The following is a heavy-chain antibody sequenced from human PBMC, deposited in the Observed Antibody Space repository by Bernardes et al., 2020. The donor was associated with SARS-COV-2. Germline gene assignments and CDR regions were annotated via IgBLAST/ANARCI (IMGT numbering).Heavy chain of an antibody. V-gene: IGHV1-46*02. CDR1: GYTFNSYY. Sequence: ASVKVSCEASGYTFNSYYMHWVRQAPGQGLDWMGIINPSGSSASYAQRFQGRLTMTRDTSTSTLYMELSSLRSEDTAVYYCARAAEGGTHFDYWGQGTLVTVSS. CDR2: INPSGSSA. D-gene: IGHD1-26*01. J-gene: IGHJ4*02. CDR3: ARAAEGGTHFDY.